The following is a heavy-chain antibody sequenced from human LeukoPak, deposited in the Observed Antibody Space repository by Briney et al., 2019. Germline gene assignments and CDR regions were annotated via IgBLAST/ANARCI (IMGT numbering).Heavy chain of an antibody. CDR3: AKDNKAGSYFDY. J-gene: IGHJ4*02. V-gene: IGHV3-23*01. D-gene: IGHD1-26*01. Sequence: GGSLRLSCAASGFTFSAFGMNWVRQAPGKGLEWVSTITKSGDSTYYVDSVKGRFTISRDNSKNTLYLQMNSLRAEDTAVYYCAKDNKAGSYFDYWGQGTLVTVSS. CDR2: ITKSGDST. CDR1: GFTFSAFG.